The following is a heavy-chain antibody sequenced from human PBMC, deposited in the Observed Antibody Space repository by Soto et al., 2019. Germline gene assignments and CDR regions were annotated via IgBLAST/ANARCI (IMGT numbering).Heavy chain of an antibody. V-gene: IGHV4-31*03. CDR2: INYRGTT. CDR1: GVPIINGVSS. Sequence: QVQLQESGPGLVKPSQTLSLTCTVSGVPIINGVSSLNWIRHPPEKGLEWMGYINYRGTTNYNPALKSRILISIDTSKNQFSLRLTSVTAADTAVYYCARDAPGAAPYWGQGTLVTVSS. D-gene: IGHD6-13*01. J-gene: IGHJ4*02. CDR3: ARDAPGAAPY.